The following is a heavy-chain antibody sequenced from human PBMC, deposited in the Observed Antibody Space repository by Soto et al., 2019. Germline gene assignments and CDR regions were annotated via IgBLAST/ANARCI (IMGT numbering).Heavy chain of an antibody. CDR3: AYSTGWFRHDI. V-gene: IGHV4-4*02. CDR1: GDSISSSKW. D-gene: IGHD6-19*01. CDR2: IFHSGDT. Sequence: QVRLQESGPGLVKPSGTLTLTCAVSGDSISSSKWWTWVRQPPWKGLEWIGDIFHSGDTNYNPSLKSRVFISIDKSQNQFSLKLSSVTAADTAVYYCAYSTGWFRHDIWGQGTLVTVSS. J-gene: IGHJ3*02.